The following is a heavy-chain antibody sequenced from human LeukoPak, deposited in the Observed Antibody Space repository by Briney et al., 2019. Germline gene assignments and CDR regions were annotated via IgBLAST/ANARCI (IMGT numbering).Heavy chain of an antibody. J-gene: IGHJ4*02. CDR3: ARSTVGTPFDY. D-gene: IGHD4-23*01. V-gene: IGHV1-2*04. CDR1: GYTFTGYY. CDR2: INPNSGGT. Sequence: ASVKVSCKASGYTFTGYYMHWVRQAPGQGLEWMGWINPNSGGTNYAQKFQGWVAMTRDTSISTAYMELSRLRSDDTAVYYCARSTVGTPFDYWGQGTLVTVSS.